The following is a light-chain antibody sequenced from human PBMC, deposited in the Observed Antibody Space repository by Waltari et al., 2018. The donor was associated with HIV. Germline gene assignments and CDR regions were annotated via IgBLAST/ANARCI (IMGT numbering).Light chain of an antibody. CDR3: QAWDSNTAGAV. CDR2: QNT. V-gene: IGLV3-1*01. Sequence: SYELTQPPSVSVSPGHTASITCSGENLGHKYACWYQQKPGHSPVLVIYQNTKRPSGIPERFSGSNSGNTATLTISGTHAMDEADYYGQAWDSNTAGAVFGGGTKLTVL. CDR1: NLGHKY. J-gene: IGLJ2*01.